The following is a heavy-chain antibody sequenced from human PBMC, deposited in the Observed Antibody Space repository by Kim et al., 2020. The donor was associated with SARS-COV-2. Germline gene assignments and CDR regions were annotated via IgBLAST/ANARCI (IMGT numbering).Heavy chain of an antibody. CDR1: GFTFSSYA. D-gene: IGHD3-22*01. CDR2: ISGSGGST. V-gene: IGHV3-23*01. Sequence: GGSLRLSCAASGFTFSSYAMSWVRQAPGKGLEWVSGISGSGGSTYYADSVKGRFTISRDNSKNTLYLQMNSLRAEDTAVYYCATGHYNDSGVYAPRSFDPWGQGTLVTVSS. CDR3: ATGHYNDSGVYAPRSFDP. J-gene: IGHJ5*02.